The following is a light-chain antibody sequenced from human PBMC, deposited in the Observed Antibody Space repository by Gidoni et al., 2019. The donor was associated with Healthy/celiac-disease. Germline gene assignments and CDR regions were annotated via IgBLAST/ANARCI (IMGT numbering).Light chain of an antibody. CDR1: QSVSSY. Sequence: EIVLTQSPATLSLSPGERATLSCGASQSVSSYLAWYQQKPGQAPRLLIYDASNRATGIPARFSGSGSGTDFTLTISSLEPEEFAVYYCQQRSNWPPGRAFTFGPXTKVDIK. V-gene: IGKV3-11*01. CDR2: DAS. CDR3: QQRSNWPPGRAFT. J-gene: IGKJ3*01.